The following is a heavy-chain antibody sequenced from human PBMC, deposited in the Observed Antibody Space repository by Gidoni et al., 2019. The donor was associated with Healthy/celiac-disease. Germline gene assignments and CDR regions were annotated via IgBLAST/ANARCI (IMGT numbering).Heavy chain of an antibody. V-gene: IGHV4-59*01. CDR1: GGSISSYY. CDR3: ASDYGDSYYYGMDV. CDR2: IYYSGST. D-gene: IGHD4-17*01. J-gene: IGHJ6*02. Sequence: QVQLQESGPGLVKPSETLSLTCTVSGGSISSYYWSWIRQPPGKGLEWIGYIYYSGSTNYNPSLKSRVTISVDTSKNQFSLKLSSVTAADTAVYYCASDYGDSYYYGMDVWGQGTTVTVSS.